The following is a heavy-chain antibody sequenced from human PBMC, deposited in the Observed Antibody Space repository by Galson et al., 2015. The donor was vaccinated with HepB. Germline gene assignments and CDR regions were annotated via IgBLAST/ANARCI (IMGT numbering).Heavy chain of an antibody. CDR2: VSSDGSDS. J-gene: IGHJ4*02. Sequence: SLRLSCAASGFTFSNCALHWVRQAPGKGLEWLAVVSSDGSDSYYADSVKGRFTISRDNSKKTLSLQMKSLRTEDTALYYCAASTWGSGWDPIDNWGRGTLVTVSS. D-gene: IGHD6-19*01. V-gene: IGHV3-30-3*01. CDR3: AASTWGSGWDPIDN. CDR1: GFTFSNCA.